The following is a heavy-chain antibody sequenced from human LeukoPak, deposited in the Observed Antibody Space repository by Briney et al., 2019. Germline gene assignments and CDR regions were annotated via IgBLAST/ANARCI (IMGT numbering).Heavy chain of an antibody. CDR1: GFTFSSYG. V-gene: IGHV3-7*01. CDR3: ARDWAPVSMKAVPFDC. D-gene: IGHD2/OR15-2a*01. CDR2: INEDGSLK. Sequence: GGSLRLSCAASGFTFSSYGMHWVRQAPGKGPEWVANINEDGSLKNYVDSVEGRFTGSRDNAKNALDLQMNSLRLEDTAVYYCARDWAPVSMKAVPFDCWGQGTLVTVSS. J-gene: IGHJ4*02.